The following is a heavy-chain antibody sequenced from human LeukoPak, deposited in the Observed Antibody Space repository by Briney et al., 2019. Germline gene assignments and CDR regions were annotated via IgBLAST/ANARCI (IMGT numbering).Heavy chain of an antibody. J-gene: IGHJ4*02. Sequence: GGSLRLSCAASGFTFSSYWMHWVRHPPGKGLVGLSCINSDGSSTRYADSVKGRFTISRENAKNTLYLQMNSLRAEDTAVYYCARVARWDSSGYLFDYWGQGTLVTVSS. CDR3: ARVARWDSSGYLFDY. CDR2: INSDGSST. D-gene: IGHD3-22*01. V-gene: IGHV3-74*01. CDR1: GFTFSSYW.